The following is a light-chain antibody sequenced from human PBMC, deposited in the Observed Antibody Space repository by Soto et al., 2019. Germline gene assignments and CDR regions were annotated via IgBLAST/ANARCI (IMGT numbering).Light chain of an antibody. J-gene: IGLJ1*01. CDR1: SSDVGGYDY. Sequence: QSALTQPASVSGSPGQSITISCTGTSSDVGGYDYVSWYQQHPGKAPKLMIYDVTNRPSGVSNRFSGSKSRNTASLTISGLQAEDEADYYCISYASINTYVFGTGTKLTVL. V-gene: IGLV2-14*01. CDR3: ISYASINTYV. CDR2: DVT.